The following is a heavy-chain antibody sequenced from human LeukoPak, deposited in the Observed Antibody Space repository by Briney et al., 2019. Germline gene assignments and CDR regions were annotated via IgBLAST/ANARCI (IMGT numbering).Heavy chain of an antibody. CDR2: ITGSGATT. J-gene: IGHJ4*02. Sequence: GGSLRLSCAASGFTFSSYAMSWVRQAPGRGLEWVSSITGSGATTYYADSVKGRFTVSRDNSKNTLYLQMNSLRAEDTAVYHCARGATSEDTAIVTGYWGQGTLVTVST. CDR3: ARGATSEDTAIVTGY. D-gene: IGHD5-18*01. V-gene: IGHV3-23*01. CDR1: GFTFSSYA.